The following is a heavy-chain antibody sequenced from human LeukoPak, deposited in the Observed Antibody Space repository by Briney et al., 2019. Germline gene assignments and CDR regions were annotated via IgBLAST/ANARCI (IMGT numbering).Heavy chain of an antibody. J-gene: IGHJ4*02. CDR2: INPNSGGT. D-gene: IGHD6-25*01. V-gene: IGHV1-2*02. Sequence: GASVKVSCKASGYTFTGYYMHWVRQAPGQGLEWRGWINPNSGGTNYVQKFQGRVTMTRDTSISTAYMELSRLRSDDTAVYYCARAEAAPSGFDYWGQGTLVTVSS. CDR3: ARAEAAPSGFDY. CDR1: GYTFTGYY.